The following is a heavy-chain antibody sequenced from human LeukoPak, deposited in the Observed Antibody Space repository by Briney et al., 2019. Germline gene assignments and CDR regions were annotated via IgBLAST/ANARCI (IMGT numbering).Heavy chain of an antibody. V-gene: IGHV1-18*01. CDR1: GYTFTSYG. D-gene: IGHD6-13*01. J-gene: IGHJ3*02. Sequence: ASVKVSCKASGYTFTSYGISWVRQAPGQGLKWMGWTSAYNGNTNYAQKLQGRVAMTTDTSTSTAYMELRSLTSDDTAVYYCASSQLVRAFDIWGQGTMVTVSS. CDR3: ASSQLVRAFDI. CDR2: TSAYNGNT.